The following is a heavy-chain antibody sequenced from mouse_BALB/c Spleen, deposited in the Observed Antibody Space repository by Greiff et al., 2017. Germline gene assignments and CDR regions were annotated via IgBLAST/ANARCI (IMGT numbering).Heavy chain of an antibody. CDR3: AREITGSMDY. J-gene: IGHJ4*01. Sequence: VKLQQPGAELVKPGASVKLSCKASGYTFTSYWMHWVKQRPGQGLEWIGEINPSNGRTNYNEKFKSKATLTVDKSSSTAYMQLSSLTSEDSAVYYCAREITGSMDYWGQGTSVTVSS. V-gene: IGHV1S81*02. CDR2: INPSNGRT. D-gene: IGHD2-4*01. CDR1: GYTFTSYW.